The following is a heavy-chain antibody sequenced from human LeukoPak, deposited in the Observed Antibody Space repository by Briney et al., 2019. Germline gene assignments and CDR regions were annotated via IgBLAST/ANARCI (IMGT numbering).Heavy chain of an antibody. J-gene: IGHJ6*02. CDR1: GFTFSSSA. CDR3: ARSGAYYYYYGMDV. CDR2: ISYDESNK. D-gene: IGHD1-26*01. V-gene: IGHV3-30*03. Sequence: TGGSLRLSCAASGFTFSSSAMHWVRQAPGKGLEWVAVISYDESNKYYADSVKGRFTISRDNSKNTLYLQVNSLRAEDTAVYYCARSGAYYYYYGMDVWGHGTTVTVSS.